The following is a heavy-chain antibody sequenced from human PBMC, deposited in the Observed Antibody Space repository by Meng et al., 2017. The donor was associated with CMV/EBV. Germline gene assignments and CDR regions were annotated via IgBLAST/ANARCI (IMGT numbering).Heavy chain of an antibody. CDR3: AREVDWLLPYGMDV. D-gene: IGHD3-9*01. J-gene: IGHJ6*02. CDR1: GFTFSSYE. V-gene: IGHV3-48*03. CDR2: ISSSGSTI. Sequence: GESLKISCAASGFTFSSYEMNWVRQAPGKGLEWVSYISSSGSTIYYADSVKGRFTISRDNAKNSLYLQMNSLRAEDTAVYYCAREVDWLLPYGMDVWGQGTTVTVSS.